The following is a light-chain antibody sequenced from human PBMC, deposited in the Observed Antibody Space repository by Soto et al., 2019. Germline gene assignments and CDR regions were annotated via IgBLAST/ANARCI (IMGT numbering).Light chain of an antibody. CDR3: AVWDDSLSGMV. CDR2: NNN. J-gene: IGLJ2*01. CDR1: SSNIETNT. V-gene: IGLV1-44*01. Sequence: QSALTQPPSASGTPGQRVTISCSGSSSNIETNTVDWYQHLPGTAPKVLIFNNNQLPSGVPDRFSGSKSGTSASLALSGLQSEDYADYYCAVWDDSLSGMVFGGGTKLTVL.